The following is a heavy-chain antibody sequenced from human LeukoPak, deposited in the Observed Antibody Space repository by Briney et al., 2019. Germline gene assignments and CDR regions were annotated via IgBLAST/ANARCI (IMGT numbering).Heavy chain of an antibody. J-gene: IGHJ4*02. CDR1: GFTVSSNY. Sequence: TGGSLRLSCAASGFTVSSNYMSWVRQAPGKGLEWVSVIYSGGSTYYADSVKGRFTISRDNSKNTLYLQMNSLRAEDTAVYYCATDNYYDSSGYYSNYHYWGQGTLVTVSS. CDR3: ATDNYYDSSGYYSNYHY. D-gene: IGHD3-22*01. CDR2: IYSGGST. V-gene: IGHV3-53*01.